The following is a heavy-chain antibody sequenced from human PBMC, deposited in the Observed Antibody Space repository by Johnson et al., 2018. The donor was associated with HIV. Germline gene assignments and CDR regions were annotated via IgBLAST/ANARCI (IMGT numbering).Heavy chain of an antibody. Sequence: QVQLMESGGGVVQPRGSLRLYCAASGFTFRDYGMHWVRQAPGKGLEWVAFIQYDGSNKYYADSVRGRFTISRDNSKNTLYLQMNSLRAEDTAVYYCAKSWHSGSLYDAFHIWGQGTMVTVSS. CDR3: AKSWHSGSLYDAFHI. V-gene: IGHV3-30*02. D-gene: IGHD1-26*01. CDR2: IQYDGSNK. CDR1: GFTFRDYG. J-gene: IGHJ3*02.